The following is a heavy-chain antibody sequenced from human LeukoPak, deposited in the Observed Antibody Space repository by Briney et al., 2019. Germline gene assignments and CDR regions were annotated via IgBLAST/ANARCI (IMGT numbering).Heavy chain of an antibody. CDR2: ISDIDNTV. D-gene: IGHD6-13*01. J-gene: IGHJ4*02. Sequence: GRSLRLSCAASGFTFSDYYMSWIRQAPGKGLEWVSYISDIDNTVYYADSVKGRFTISRDNAKKSLYLQMNSLRAEDTAVYYCAKAHSRIAAAGTFHYWGQGTLVTVSS. CDR1: GFTFSDYY. V-gene: IGHV3-11*01. CDR3: AKAHSRIAAAGTFHY.